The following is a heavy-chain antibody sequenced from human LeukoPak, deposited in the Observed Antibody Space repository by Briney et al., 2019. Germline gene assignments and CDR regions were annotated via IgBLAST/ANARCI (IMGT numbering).Heavy chain of an antibody. D-gene: IGHD6-19*01. CDR2: IPYDGSNT. J-gene: IGHJ4*02. V-gene: IGHV3-30*18. Sequence: GGCLRLSCVASGFTFSNYGMHWVRQAPGKGLEWVAVIPYDGSNTYYADSVKGRFTISRDNSKNTLYLQMNSLRAEDTAFYFCAKTALSTSAWYPYYFDYWGQGTLVTVSS. CDR1: GFTFSNYG. CDR3: AKTALSTSAWYPYYFDY.